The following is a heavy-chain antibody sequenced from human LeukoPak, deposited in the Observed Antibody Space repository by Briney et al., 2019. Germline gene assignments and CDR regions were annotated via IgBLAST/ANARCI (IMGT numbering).Heavy chain of an antibody. CDR3: AKTYQYYYDSSGCAFDF. V-gene: IGHV3-23*01. D-gene: IGHD3-22*01. CDR1: GFTFSYYA. Sequence: GGSLRLSCAASGFTFSYYAMSWVRQAPGRGVEWVSAISGSGDSTSYAVSVKGRFTISRDNSKNTLYLQMNSPRAEDTAVYYCAKTYQYYYDSSGCAFDFWGQGTLVTVSS. CDR2: ISGSGDST. J-gene: IGHJ4*02.